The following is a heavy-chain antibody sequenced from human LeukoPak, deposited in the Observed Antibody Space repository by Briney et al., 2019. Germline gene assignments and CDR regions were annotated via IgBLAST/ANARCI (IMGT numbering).Heavy chain of an antibody. CDR2: ISAYNGNT. CDR1: GYTFTSYG. V-gene: IGHV1-18*01. CDR3: AREAYRYCSSTSCYYVDY. J-gene: IGHJ4*02. D-gene: IGHD2-2*01. Sequence: ASVKVSCKASGYTFTSYGISWVRQAPGQGLEWMGWISAYNGNTNYAQKLQGRVTMTTDTSTSTAYMELRSLRSDDTAVYYCAREAYRYCSSTSCYYVDYWGQGTLVTVSS.